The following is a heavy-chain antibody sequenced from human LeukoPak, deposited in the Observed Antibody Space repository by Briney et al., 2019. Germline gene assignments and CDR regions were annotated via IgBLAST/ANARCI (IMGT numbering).Heavy chain of an antibody. D-gene: IGHD6-19*01. V-gene: IGHV3-30*18. CDR1: GFTFSSYG. Sequence: GGSLRLSCAASGFTFSSYGMHWVRQAPGKGLEWVAVISYDGSNKYYADSVKGRFTISRDNSKNTLYLQMNSLRAEDTAVYYCAKDGRILSSGWYRYYYYMDVWGKGTTVTVSS. CDR2: ISYDGSNK. J-gene: IGHJ6*03. CDR3: AKDGRILSSGWYRYYYYMDV.